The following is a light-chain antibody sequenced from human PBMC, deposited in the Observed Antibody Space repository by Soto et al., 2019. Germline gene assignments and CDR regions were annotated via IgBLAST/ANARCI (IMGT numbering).Light chain of an antibody. V-gene: IGKV3-11*01. J-gene: IGKJ4*01. CDR1: QSASSY. CDR3: QQYESFFPLT. CDR2: GAS. Sequence: EIVLTQSPATLSLSPGERATLSCRASQSASSYLAWYQQKPGQAPRLLIYGASNRATGIPDRFSGSGSGTDFTLTISSLQPDDFATYHCQQYESFFPLTFGGGTKVDIK.